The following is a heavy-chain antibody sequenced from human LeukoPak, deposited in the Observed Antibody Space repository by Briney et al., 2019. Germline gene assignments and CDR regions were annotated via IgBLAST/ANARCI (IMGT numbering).Heavy chain of an antibody. CDR2: VYYSGSP. V-gene: IGHV4-30-4*08. CDR3: AGGRCSSTSCYIRPHWFDP. D-gene: IGHD2-2*02. J-gene: IGHJ5*02. CDR1: GGSVSSGDYY. Sequence: SETLSLTCTVSGGSVSSGDYYWGWIRQPPGKGLEWIGYVYYSGSPYYNPSLKSRVTISVDTSKNQFSLKLSSVTAADTAVYYCAGGRCSSTSCYIRPHWFDPWGQGTLVTVSS.